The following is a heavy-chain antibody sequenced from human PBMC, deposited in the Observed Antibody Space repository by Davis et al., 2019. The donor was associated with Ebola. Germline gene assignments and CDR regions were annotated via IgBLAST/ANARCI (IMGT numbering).Heavy chain of an antibody. Sequence: ETLSLTCAVSGGSISSSNWWSWVRQAPGKGLEWVANIKQDGSEKYYVDSVKGRFTISRDNAKNSLYLQMNSLRAEDTAVYYCASLPSGDSYVLWGQGTLVTVSS. V-gene: IGHV3-7*03. J-gene: IGHJ4*02. CDR1: GGSISSSNW. CDR3: ASLPSGDSYVL. D-gene: IGHD5-18*01. CDR2: IKQDGSEK.